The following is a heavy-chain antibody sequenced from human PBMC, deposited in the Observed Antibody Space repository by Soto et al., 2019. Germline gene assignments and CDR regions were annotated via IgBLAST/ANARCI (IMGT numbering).Heavy chain of an antibody. J-gene: IGHJ4*02. CDR2: INGGGDRT. CDR3: AKSGYDSSGYHLIDY. CDR1: GFTFSSCA. D-gene: IGHD3-22*01. V-gene: IGHV3-23*01. Sequence: DVQLLGSGGGLVQPGGSLRLSCAASGFTFSSCAMTWVRQAPGKGLEWVSAINGGGDRTFHADSVKGRFTISRDNSKNTLYLQMNGLRAEDTAVYYCAKSGYDSSGYHLIDYWGQGALVTVSS.